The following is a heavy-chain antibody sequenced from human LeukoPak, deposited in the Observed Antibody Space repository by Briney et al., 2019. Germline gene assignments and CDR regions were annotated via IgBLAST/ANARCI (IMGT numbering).Heavy chain of an antibody. J-gene: IGHJ6*03. Sequence: PSETLSLTCTVSGGSISTSNYYWSWIRQPAGKGLEWIGRIYTSGSTNYNPSLKSRVTISVDTSKNQFSLKLSSVTAADTAVYYCARGRGSYYAHYYYFYYMDVWGKGTTVTISS. CDR1: GGSISTSNYY. CDR2: IYTSGST. V-gene: IGHV4-61*02. CDR3: ARGRGSYYAHYYYFYYMDV. D-gene: IGHD1-26*01.